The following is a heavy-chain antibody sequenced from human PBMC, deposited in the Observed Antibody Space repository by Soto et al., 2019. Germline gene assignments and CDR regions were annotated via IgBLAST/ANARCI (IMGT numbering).Heavy chain of an antibody. J-gene: IGHJ4*02. Sequence: EVQLVESGGGLVQPEGSLRLSCAASGLILSSSEMNWFRQAPGKGLEWVSYISSSGSPIYYADSVKGRFTISRDNAKNSLFLQMNSLRAEDTSVYYCAAERRWELLWGQGTLVTVSS. D-gene: IGHD1-26*01. CDR2: ISSSGSPI. CDR1: GLILSSSE. CDR3: AAERRWELL. V-gene: IGHV3-48*03.